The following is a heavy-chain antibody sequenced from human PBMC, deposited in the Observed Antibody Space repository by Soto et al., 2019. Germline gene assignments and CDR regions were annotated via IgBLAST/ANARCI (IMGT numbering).Heavy chain of an antibody. V-gene: IGHV3-20*04. D-gene: IGHD6-19*01. CDR2: ITWNGVTT. CDR3: ARDGGGAVAVDAFDI. CDR1: GFRFDDFG. Sequence: EEQLVESGGGVVRPGGSLTLSCAASGFRFDDFGMSWVRQAPGKGLEWVSGITWNGVTTGYVKSVKGRFTISRDNAKNSLYLQMVRLRAEDTAIYYCARDGGGAVAVDAFDIWGQGTMVSVAS. J-gene: IGHJ3*02.